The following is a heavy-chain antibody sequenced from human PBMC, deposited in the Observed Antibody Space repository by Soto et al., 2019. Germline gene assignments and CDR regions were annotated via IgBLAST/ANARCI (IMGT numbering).Heavy chain of an antibody. CDR3: ASFAKLRYFDWLLN. D-gene: IGHD3-9*01. CDR2: INHSGST. CDR1: GGSFSGYY. Sequence: PSETLSLTCAVYGGSFSGYYWSWIRQPPGKGLEWIGEINHSGSTNYNPSLKSRVTISVDTSKNQFSLKLSSVTAADTAVYYCASFAKLRYFDWLLNWGQGTLVTVSS. J-gene: IGHJ4*02. V-gene: IGHV4-34*01.